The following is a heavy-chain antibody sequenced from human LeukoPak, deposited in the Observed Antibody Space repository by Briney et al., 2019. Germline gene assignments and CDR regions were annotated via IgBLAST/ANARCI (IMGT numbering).Heavy chain of an antibody. Sequence: GGSLRLSCAASGFTFRSYAMNWVRQAPGKGLEWVSAISSSGDNTYYADSVKGRFTISRDNSKNTLYLRMNSLRVEDTALYYCAKDPRASSGYRGQGTLVTVSS. D-gene: IGHD6-6*01. V-gene: IGHV3-23*01. J-gene: IGHJ4*02. CDR2: ISSSGDNT. CDR1: GFTFRSYA. CDR3: AKDPRASSGY.